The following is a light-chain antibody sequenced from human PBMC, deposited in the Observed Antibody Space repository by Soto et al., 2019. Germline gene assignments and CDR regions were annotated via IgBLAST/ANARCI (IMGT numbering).Light chain of an antibody. Sequence: QSVLTQPASVSGSPGQSISISCTGTSNDIGIYNYVSWYQQYPGKAPKLMIYEVNNRLSGVSNRFSGSKSGNTASLTISGLQAEDGAYYSCSSYPSTSTVFGGGTKLPVL. CDR1: SNDIGIYNY. V-gene: IGLV2-14*01. CDR2: EVN. CDR3: SSYPSTSTV. J-gene: IGLJ2*01.